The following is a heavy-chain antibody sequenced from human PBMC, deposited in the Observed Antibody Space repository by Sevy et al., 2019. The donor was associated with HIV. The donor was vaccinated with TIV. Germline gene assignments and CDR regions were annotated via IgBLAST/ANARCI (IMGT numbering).Heavy chain of an antibody. CDR1: GFTVSSNY. J-gene: IGHJ4*02. D-gene: IGHD3-10*01. CDR3: ARDRGDGMSGIDY. Sequence: GGSLRLSCAASGFTVSSNYMSWVRQAPGKGLEWVSVIYSGGSTYCAYSVKGRFTISRHNSKNTLYLQMNSLKAEDTAVYYCARDRGDGMSGIDYWGQGTLVTVSS. V-gene: IGHV3-53*04. CDR2: IYSGGST.